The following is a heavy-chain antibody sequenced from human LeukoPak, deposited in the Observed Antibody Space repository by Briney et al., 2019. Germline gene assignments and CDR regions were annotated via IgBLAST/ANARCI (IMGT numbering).Heavy chain of an antibody. J-gene: IGHJ4*01. CDR2: ISSSGRTK. V-gene: IGHV3-48*03. CDR3: ARGKWEPLDY. CDR1: GFTFSSYE. D-gene: IGHD1-26*01. Sequence: GGSLRLSCAASGFTFSSYEMNWVRQAPGKGLEWVSYISSSGRTKYYADSVKGRFTISRDNAKNSLYLQMNSLRAVDTAVYYCARGKWEPLDYWGQGTLVTVSS.